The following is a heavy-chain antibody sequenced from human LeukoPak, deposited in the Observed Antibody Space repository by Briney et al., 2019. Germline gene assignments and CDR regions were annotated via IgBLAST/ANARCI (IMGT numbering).Heavy chain of an antibody. CDR1: GFTFSTFW. CDR2: IKQDGTEK. CDR3: AKGWSFDI. Sequence: GGSLRLSCVASGFTFSTFWMTWVRQAPGKVLEWVANIKQDGTEKYYVDSVKGRFTISRDNAKNSLCVQMDSLRAEDTAVYYCAKGWSFDIRGQGTMVTVTS. D-gene: IGHD2-15*01. V-gene: IGHV3-7*01. J-gene: IGHJ3*02.